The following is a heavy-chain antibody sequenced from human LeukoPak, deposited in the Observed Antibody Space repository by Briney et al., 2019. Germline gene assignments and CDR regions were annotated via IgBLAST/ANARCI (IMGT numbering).Heavy chain of an antibody. CDR1: GYTFTGYY. Sequence: ASVKVSCKASGYTFTGYYMHWVRQAPGQGLEWVGWINPNSGGTNYAQKFQGRGTMTRDTSISTAYMELSRLRSDDTAVYYCARDPGPYYYDSSGLDVWGQGTTVTVSS. V-gene: IGHV1-2*02. J-gene: IGHJ6*02. CDR2: INPNSGGT. CDR3: ARDPGPYYYDSSGLDV. D-gene: IGHD3-22*01.